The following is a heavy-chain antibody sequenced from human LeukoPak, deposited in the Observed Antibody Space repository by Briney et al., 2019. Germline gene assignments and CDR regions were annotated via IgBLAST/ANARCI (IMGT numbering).Heavy chain of an antibody. CDR1: GFTFANHA. CDR3: VREDTPATANY. J-gene: IGHJ4*02. CDR2: ISGGGDIT. V-gene: IGHV3-23*01. Sequence: PGGSLRLSCAASGFTFANHAMSWVRQTAGKGLEWVSAISGGGDITYYADSVKGRFTISRDNSKDTLFLQMHSLRPGDTAVYYCVREDTPATANYWGQGTLVTISS. D-gene: IGHD2-21*02.